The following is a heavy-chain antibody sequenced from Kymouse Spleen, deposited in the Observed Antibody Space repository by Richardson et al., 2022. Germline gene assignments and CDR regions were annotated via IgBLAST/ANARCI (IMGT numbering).Heavy chain of an antibody. D-gene: IGHD3-3*01. CDR1: GFTFSSYG. J-gene: IGHJ4*02. V-gene: IGHV3-30*18. CDR2: ISYDGSNK. Sequence: QVQLVESGGGVVQPGRSLRLSCAASGFTFSSYGMHWVRQAPGKGLEWVAVISYDGSNKYYADSVKGRFTISRDNSKNTLYLQMNSLRAEDTAVYYCARGYDFWSGYSYFDYWGQGTLVTVSS. CDR3: ARGYDFWSGYSYFDY.